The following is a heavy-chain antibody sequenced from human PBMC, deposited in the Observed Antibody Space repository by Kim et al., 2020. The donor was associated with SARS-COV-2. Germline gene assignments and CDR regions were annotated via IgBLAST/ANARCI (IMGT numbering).Heavy chain of an antibody. CDR1: GYSFDTYW. J-gene: IGHJ4*02. D-gene: IGHD3-10*01. CDR3: ARGYYSGTGSYYNVLDY. Sequence: GESLKISCKASGYSFDTYWIGWVRQMPGKGLQWMGIIYPGESDTRYSPSFQGQVTISADNSISTAFLQWSTLKASDTALYYCARGYYSGTGSYYNVLDYWGQGTLVTVSS. V-gene: IGHV5-51*01. CDR2: IYPGESDT.